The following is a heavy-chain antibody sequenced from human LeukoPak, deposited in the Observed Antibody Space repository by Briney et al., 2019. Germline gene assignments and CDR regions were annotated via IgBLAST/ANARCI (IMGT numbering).Heavy chain of an antibody. J-gene: IGHJ6*01. D-gene: IGHD6-13*01. CDR3: ARDKTAAGLGVYYYFGMYV. CDR1: GYTFTSYG. V-gene: IGHV1-18*01. CDR2: ISAYNGNT. Sequence: ASVKVSCKASGYTFTSYGISWVRQAPGQGLEWMGWISAYNGNTNYAQKLQGRVTMTTDTSTSTAYMELRSLRSDNTAVYYCARDKTAAGLGVYYYFGMYVWGQGTTVTVSS.